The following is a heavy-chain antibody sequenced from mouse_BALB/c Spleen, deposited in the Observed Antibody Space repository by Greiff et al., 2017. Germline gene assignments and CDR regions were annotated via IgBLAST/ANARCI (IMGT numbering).Heavy chain of an antibody. Sequence: EVKVVESGGGLVKPGGSLKLSCAASGFTFSSYAMSWVRQSPEKRLEWVAEISSGGSYTYYPDTVTGRFTISRDNAKNTLYLEMSSLRSEDTAMYYCARVYYGSSPYFDYWGQGTTLTVSS. D-gene: IGHD1-1*01. CDR1: GFTFSSYA. J-gene: IGHJ2*01. CDR2: ISSGGSYT. CDR3: ARVYYGSSPYFDY. V-gene: IGHV5-9-4*01.